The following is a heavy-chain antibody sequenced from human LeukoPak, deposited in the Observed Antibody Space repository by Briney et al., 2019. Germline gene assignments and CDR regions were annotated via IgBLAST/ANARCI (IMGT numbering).Heavy chain of an antibody. CDR1: GFTFSSYS. CDR2: ISSSSSYI. V-gene: IGHV3-21*01. CDR3: ARVVRNSMVVTARVYYFDY. D-gene: IGHD2-21*02. J-gene: IGHJ4*02. Sequence: GGSLRLSCAASGFTFSSYSMNWVRQAPGKGLEWVSSISSSSSYIYYADSVKGRFTISRDNAKNSLYLQMNSLRAEDTAVYYCARVVRNSMVVTARVYYFDYWGQGTLVTVSS.